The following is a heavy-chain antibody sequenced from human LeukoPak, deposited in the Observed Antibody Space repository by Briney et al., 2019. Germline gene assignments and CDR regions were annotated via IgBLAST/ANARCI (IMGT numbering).Heavy chain of an antibody. J-gene: IGHJ4*02. Sequence: PGGSLRLSCAASGFTFSSYAMHWVRQAPGKGLEWVSGISWNSGSIGYADSVKGRFTISRDNSKNTLYLQMNSLRAEDTAVYYCAKGAVPAADLLYYFDYWGQGTLVTVSS. D-gene: IGHD2-2*01. CDR1: GFTFSSYA. CDR2: ISWNSGSI. CDR3: AKGAVPAADLLYYFDY. V-gene: IGHV3-9*01.